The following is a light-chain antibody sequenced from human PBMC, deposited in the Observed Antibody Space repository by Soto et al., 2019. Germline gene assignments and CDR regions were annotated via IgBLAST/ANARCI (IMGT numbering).Light chain of an antibody. Sequence: QSALTQPASVSGSPGQSITISCTGTSSDVGGYNYVSWYQQHPGKAPKLMIYEVSSRPSGVSNRFSGSKFGNTASLTISGRHAEDEADYYCSSYTSTSTLYVFGSGTKLTVL. CDR3: SSYTSTSTLYV. V-gene: IGLV2-14*01. CDR1: SSDVGGYNY. J-gene: IGLJ1*01. CDR2: EVS.